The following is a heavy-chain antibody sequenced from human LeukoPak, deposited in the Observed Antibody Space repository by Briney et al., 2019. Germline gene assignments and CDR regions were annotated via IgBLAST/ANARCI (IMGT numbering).Heavy chain of an antibody. CDR1: EFTFSDYA. CDR2: ISGDASET. D-gene: IGHD5-24*01. V-gene: IGHV3-30*04. CDR3: ARNGGGGYNQIDF. J-gene: IGHJ4*02. Sequence: GGSLRLSCAASEFTFSDYAIRRLRHRPGKGLECLAVISGDASETYYASSVKGRFTISRDNSKNTLYLQMNSLRDDDTAIYYCARNGGGGYNQIDFWGQGTLVTVSS.